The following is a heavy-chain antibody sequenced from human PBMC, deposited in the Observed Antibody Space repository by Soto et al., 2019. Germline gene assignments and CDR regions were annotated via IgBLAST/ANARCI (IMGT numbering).Heavy chain of an antibody. J-gene: IGHJ3*02. D-gene: IGHD3-10*01. Sequence: QTGGSLRLSCAASGFTFSSYAMHWVRQAPGKGLEWVAVISYDGSNKYYADSVKGRFTISRDNSKNTLYLQMNSLRAEDTAVYYCARDSLNRGAFDIWGQGTMVTVS. CDR3: ARDSLNRGAFDI. CDR1: GFTFSSYA. V-gene: IGHV3-30-3*01. CDR2: ISYDGSNK.